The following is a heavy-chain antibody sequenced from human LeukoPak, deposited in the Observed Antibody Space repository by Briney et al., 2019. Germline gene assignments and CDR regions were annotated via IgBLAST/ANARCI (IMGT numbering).Heavy chain of an antibody. CDR2: ISAYNSNT. CDR1: GYTFTSYG. J-gene: IGHJ6*02. V-gene: IGHV1-18*01. D-gene: IGHD2-2*01. CDR3: AREGVEEYCSSTSCYYYYYYGMDV. Sequence: ASVKVSCKASGYTFTSYGISWVRQAPGQGLEWMGWISAYNSNTNYAQKLQGRVTMTTDTSTSTAYMELRSLRSDDTAVYYCAREGVEEYCSSTSCYYYYYYGMDVWGQGTTVTVSS.